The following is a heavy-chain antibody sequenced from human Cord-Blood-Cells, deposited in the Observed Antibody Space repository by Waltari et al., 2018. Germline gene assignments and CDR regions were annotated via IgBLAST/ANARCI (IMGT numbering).Heavy chain of an antibody. J-gene: IGHJ6*02. CDR1: GFPFSSYW. V-gene: IGHV3-74*01. CDR3: AREDYYYYGMDV. Sequence: EVQLVESGGGLVQPGGSLRLSCAASGFPFSSYWMHWVRQAPGKGLVWVSRINSDGSSTSYADSVKGRFTISRDNAKNTLYLQMNSLRAEDTAVYYCAREDYYYYGMDVWGQGTTVTVSS. CDR2: INSDGSST.